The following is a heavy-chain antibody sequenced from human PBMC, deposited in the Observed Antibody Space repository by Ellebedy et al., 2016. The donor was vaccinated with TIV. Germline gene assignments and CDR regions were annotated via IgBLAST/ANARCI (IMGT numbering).Heavy chain of an antibody. CDR1: GYTFSNYA. D-gene: IGHD1-26*01. CDR2: INAGNGDT. Sequence: AASVKVSCKASGYTFSNYALHWVRQDPGQRLEWMGWINAGNGDTQYSQIFQGRVTITRDTSASTAYMELSSLRSEDTAVYFCARLYSGSFLFDYWGQGTLVTVSS. V-gene: IGHV1-3*01. J-gene: IGHJ4*02. CDR3: ARLYSGSFLFDY.